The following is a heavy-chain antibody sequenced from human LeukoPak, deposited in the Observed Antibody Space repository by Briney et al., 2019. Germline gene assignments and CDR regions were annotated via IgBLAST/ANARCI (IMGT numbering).Heavy chain of an antibody. CDR1: GFTFSSYG. Sequence: PGGSLRLSCGASGFTFSSYGMHWVRQAPGKGLEWVAVIWNDGSVKYYADSVKGRFTISRDNSKNTLYLQMNSLRAEDTAVYYCARDDGTTSCPFDYWGQGTLVTVSS. J-gene: IGHJ4*02. D-gene: IGHD2-2*01. V-gene: IGHV3-33*01. CDR3: ARDDGTTSCPFDY. CDR2: IWNDGSVK.